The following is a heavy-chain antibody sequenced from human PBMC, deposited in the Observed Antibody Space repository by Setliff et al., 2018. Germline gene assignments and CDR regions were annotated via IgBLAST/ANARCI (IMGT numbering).Heavy chain of an antibody. Sequence: PSETLSLTCTVSGGSINSGSYFWGWIRQPPGTGLEWIGRIYYRGDTYYNASLTGRLTISVDTAQNQFSLRLTSVTAADAAVYYCARGRNIAARLFDSWGQGTRVTVSS. V-gene: IGHV4-39*07. CDR1: GGSINSGSYF. J-gene: IGHJ4*02. D-gene: IGHD6-6*01. CDR2: IYYRGDT. CDR3: ARGRNIAARLFDS.